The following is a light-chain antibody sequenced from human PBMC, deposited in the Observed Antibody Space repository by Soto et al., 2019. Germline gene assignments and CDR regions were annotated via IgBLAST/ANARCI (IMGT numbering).Light chain of an antibody. V-gene: IGLV2-14*01. CDR3: SSYTTSNTLL. CDR1: SGDIGGYNY. J-gene: IGLJ2*01. Sequence: QSVLTQPASVSGSPGQSITISCTGTSGDIGGYNYVSWYQQHPGKAPKLMIYDVSDPPSGVSNRFSGSKSGNTASLTISGLRAEDEADYYCSSYTTSNTLLFGGGTKLTVL. CDR2: DVS.